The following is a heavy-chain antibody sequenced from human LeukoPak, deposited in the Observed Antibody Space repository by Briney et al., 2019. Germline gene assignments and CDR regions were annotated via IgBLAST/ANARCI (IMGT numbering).Heavy chain of an antibody. CDR1: GYTFTSYA. J-gene: IGHJ4*02. D-gene: IGHD3-10*01. Sequence: GASVKVSCKASGYTFTSYAMHWVRQAPGQRLEWMGWINAGNGNTKYSQKFQGRVTITRDTSASTAYMELSSLRSEDTAVYYCARVTMDRGPPEEYYFDYWGQGTLVTVSS. CDR3: ARVTMDRGPPEEYYFDY. V-gene: IGHV1-3*01. CDR2: INAGNGNT.